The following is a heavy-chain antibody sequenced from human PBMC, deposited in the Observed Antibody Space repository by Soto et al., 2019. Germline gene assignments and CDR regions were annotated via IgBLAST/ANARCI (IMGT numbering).Heavy chain of an antibody. V-gene: IGHV1-69*13. D-gene: IGHD5-12*01. CDR2: IIPIFGTA. J-gene: IGHJ6*04. CDR3: ARMVTRYSGYGYYYYYGMDV. Sequence: EASVKVSCKASGATYSSHAIRWVRQAHGKGLAWMGGIIPIFGTALYAQKNQVRVTITADGSTSTAYMELSILRYENKAVYYCARMVTRYSGYGYYYYYGMDVWGKETTVTVSS. CDR1: GATYSSHA.